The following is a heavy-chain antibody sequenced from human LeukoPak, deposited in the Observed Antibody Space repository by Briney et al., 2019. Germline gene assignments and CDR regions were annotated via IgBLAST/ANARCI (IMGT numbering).Heavy chain of an antibody. Sequence: GGSLRLSCAASGFTFSSYSMNWVRQAPGQGLEWVSSISSSSSYIYYADSVKGRFTTSKDNAKNSMYLQMNSLRAEDTAVYYCAVDCSGGSCYYEDFDYGGQGTLVTVSS. V-gene: IGHV3-21*01. D-gene: IGHD2-15*01. CDR2: ISSSSSYI. J-gene: IGHJ4*02. CDR1: GFTFSSYS. CDR3: AVDCSGGSCYYEDFDY.